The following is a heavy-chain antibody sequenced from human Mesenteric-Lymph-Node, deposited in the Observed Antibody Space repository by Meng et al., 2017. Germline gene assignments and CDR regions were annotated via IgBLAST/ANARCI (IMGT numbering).Heavy chain of an antibody. CDR2: IFYSGST. CDR1: GGSISNYY. CDR3: ARDYGASSVGAFDL. J-gene: IGHJ3*01. V-gene: IGHV4-59*01. D-gene: IGHD4-17*01. Sequence: GSLRLSCTVSGGSISNYYWGWIRQPPGKGLEWLAYIFYSGSTKYNPSLEGRATISVDTSQNQLSLQLRSVSAADTAVYYCARDYGASSVGAFDLWGRGTMVTVSS.